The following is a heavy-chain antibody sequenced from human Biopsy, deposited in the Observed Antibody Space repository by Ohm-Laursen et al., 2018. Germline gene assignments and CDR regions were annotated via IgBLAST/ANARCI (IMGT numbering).Heavy chain of an antibody. CDR1: GDSISNYY. J-gene: IGHJ5*02. D-gene: IGHD6-13*01. CDR3: AREPRIAAVAYFDP. CDR2: IYSSGST. Sequence: SQTLSLTCTASGDSISNYYWSWIRQPAGKGLEWIGRIYSSGSTNYNPSLKSRVTMSVDTSKNQFSLILSSMTAADTAVYYCAREPRIAAVAYFDPWGQGTLVTVSS. V-gene: IGHV4-4*07.